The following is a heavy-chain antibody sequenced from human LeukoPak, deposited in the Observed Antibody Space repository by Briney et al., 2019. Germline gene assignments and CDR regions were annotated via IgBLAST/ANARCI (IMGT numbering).Heavy chain of an antibody. CDR2: IKEDGTGK. Sequence: GGSLRDSCVASGFSSCTYLASWVCQAPGKGLKWLANIKEDGTGKNHVDSVKGRFTISRDNAKNSLYLQMNGLRAEDTAVYYCAREIPQQLFAMDVWGQGTTVTVSS. D-gene: IGHD6-13*01. V-gene: IGHV3-7*04. CDR1: GFSSCTYL. CDR3: AREIPQQLFAMDV. J-gene: IGHJ6*02.